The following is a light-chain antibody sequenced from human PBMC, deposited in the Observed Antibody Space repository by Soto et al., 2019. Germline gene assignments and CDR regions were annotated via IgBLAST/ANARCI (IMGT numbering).Light chain of an antibody. J-gene: IGKJ2*01. V-gene: IGKV1-5*03. CDR3: QQYNSYHT. CDR2: KAS. Sequence: DIQMTQSPSTLSASVGDRVTITCRASQSISSWLAWYQQKPGKAPKLLIYKASSLESGVPSRFSGSGSGTEFTLTISNLQPDDFATYYCQQYNSYHTFGQGTKLEIK. CDR1: QSISSW.